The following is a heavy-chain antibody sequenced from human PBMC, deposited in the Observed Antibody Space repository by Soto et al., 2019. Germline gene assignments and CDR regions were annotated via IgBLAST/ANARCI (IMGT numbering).Heavy chain of an antibody. D-gene: IGHD3-22*01. J-gene: IGHJ4*01. V-gene: IGHV3-21*01. Sequence: GGSLRLSCAASGFNFITYSLNWVRQAPGKGLEWVASISSSAIYIDYADSVKGRFTISRDNANNSLYLQMNSLRAEDTATYYCVRDGLDYYDTERLYFDKWGHGTLVTVSS. CDR2: ISSSAIYI. CDR1: GFNFITYS. CDR3: VRDGLDYYDTERLYFDK.